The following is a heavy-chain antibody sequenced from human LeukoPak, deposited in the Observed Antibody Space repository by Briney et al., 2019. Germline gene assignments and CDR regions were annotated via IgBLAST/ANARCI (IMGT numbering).Heavy chain of an antibody. D-gene: IGHD2-2*01. V-gene: IGHV3-33*01. CDR2: IWYDGSNK. CDR3: ARDPSQGYCSSTSCSPHDAFDI. Sequence: QAGGSLRLSCAASGFTFSSYGMHWVRQAPGKGLEWVAVIWYDGSNKYYADSVKGRFTISRDNSKNTLYLQMNSLRAEDTAVYYCARDPSQGYCSSTSCSPHDAFDIWGQGTMVTVSS. J-gene: IGHJ3*02. CDR1: GFTFSSYG.